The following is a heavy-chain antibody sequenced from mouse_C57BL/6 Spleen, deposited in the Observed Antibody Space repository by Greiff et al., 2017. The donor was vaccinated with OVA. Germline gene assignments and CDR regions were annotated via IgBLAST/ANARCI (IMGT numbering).Heavy chain of an antibody. CDR1: GFSLTSYG. D-gene: IGHD1-2*01. Sequence: VQLQQSGPGLVQPSQSLSITCTVSGFSLTSYGVHWVRQSPGQGLEWLGVIWSGGSTDYNAAFISRLSISKDNSKSQVFFKMNRLQADDTAIFYCARGDYGEFAYWGQGTLVTVSA. V-gene: IGHV2-2*01. CDR3: ARGDYGEFAY. CDR2: IWSGGST. J-gene: IGHJ3*01.